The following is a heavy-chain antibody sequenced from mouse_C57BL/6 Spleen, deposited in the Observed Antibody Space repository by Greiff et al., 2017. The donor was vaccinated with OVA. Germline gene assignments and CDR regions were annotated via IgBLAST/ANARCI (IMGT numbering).Heavy chain of an antibody. Sequence: EVNVVESGGGLVKPGGSLKLSCAASGFTFSDYGMHWVRQAPEKGLEWVAYISSGSSTIYYADTVKGRFTISRDNAKNTLFLQMTSLRSEDTAMYYCALLYGSSRYFDVWGTGTTVTVSS. CDR1: GFTFSDYG. V-gene: IGHV5-17*01. CDR3: ALLYGSSRYFDV. CDR2: ISSGSSTI. D-gene: IGHD1-1*01. J-gene: IGHJ1*03.